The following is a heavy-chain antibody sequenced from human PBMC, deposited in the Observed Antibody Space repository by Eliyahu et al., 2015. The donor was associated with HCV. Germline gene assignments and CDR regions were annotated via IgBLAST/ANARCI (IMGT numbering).Heavy chain of an antibody. V-gene: IGHV4-59*01. CDR2: IYSSGST. CDR3: ARGGYSKVDAFDI. CDR1: GDSISGSF. J-gene: IGHJ3*02. D-gene: IGHD4-11*01. Sequence: QVQLQESGPGLVKPSEILSLTCAVSGDSISGSFWSWIRQPPGKGLEWIGYIYSSGSTTYNPSLESRLTISVDTSKNHLFLKLRSVTAADTAVYFCARGGYSKVDAFDIWGQGTMVTVSS.